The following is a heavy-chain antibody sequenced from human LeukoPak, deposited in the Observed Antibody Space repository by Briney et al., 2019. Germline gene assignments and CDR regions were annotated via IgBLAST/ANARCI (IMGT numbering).Heavy chain of an antibody. V-gene: IGHV4-34*01. J-gene: IGHJ3*02. CDR1: GGSFSGYY. Sequence: SETLSLTCAVYGGSFSGYYWSWIRQPPGKGLGWIGEINHSGSTNYNPSLKSRVTISVDTSKNQFSLKLSSVTAADTAVYYCARDVLRYFDWLSLSDAFDIWGQGTMVTVSS. CDR2: INHSGST. D-gene: IGHD3-9*01. CDR3: ARDVLRYFDWLSLSDAFDI.